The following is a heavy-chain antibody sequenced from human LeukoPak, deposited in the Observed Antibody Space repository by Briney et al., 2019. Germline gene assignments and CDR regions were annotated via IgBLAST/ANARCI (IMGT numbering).Heavy chain of an antibody. CDR3: AKRGVVIRVILVGFHKEAYYFDS. CDR1: GITLSNYG. J-gene: IGHJ4*02. D-gene: IGHD3-22*01. V-gene: IGHV3-23*01. Sequence: GGSLRLSCAVSGITLSNYGMSWGRQAPGKGLEWVAGISDSGGSTNYADSDKGRFTISRDNPKNTLYLHMNSLRAEATAVYFCAKRGVVIRVILVGFHKEAYYFDSWGQGALVTVSS. CDR2: ISDSGGST.